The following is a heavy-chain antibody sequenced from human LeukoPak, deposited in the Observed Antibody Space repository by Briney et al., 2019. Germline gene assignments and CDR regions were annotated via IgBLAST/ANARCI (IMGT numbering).Heavy chain of an antibody. V-gene: IGHV3-23*01. CDR3: AKSRPAYSSGWYKYFDY. D-gene: IGHD6-19*01. Sequence: GGSLRLSCAASGFTFSSYAMSWVRQAPGKGLEWVSAISGSGGGTYYADSVKGRFTISRDNSKNTLYLQMNSLRAEDTAVYYCAKSRPAYSSGWYKYFDYWGQGTLVTVSS. CDR2: ISGSGGGT. CDR1: GFTFSSYA. J-gene: IGHJ4*02.